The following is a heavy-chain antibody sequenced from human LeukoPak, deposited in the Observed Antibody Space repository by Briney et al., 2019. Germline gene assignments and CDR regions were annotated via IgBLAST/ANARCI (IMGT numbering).Heavy chain of an antibody. CDR3: ARATYYDFWSGYSYDAFDI. CDR2: IYHSGST. V-gene: IGHV4-30-2*01. CDR1: GGSISSGGYS. Sequence: PSETLSLTCAVSGGSISSGGYSWSWIRQPPGKGLEWIGYIYHSGSTYYNPSLKSRVTISVDRSKNQFSLKLSSVTAADTAVYYCARATYYDFWSGYSYDAFDIWGQGTMVTVPS. D-gene: IGHD3-3*01. J-gene: IGHJ3*02.